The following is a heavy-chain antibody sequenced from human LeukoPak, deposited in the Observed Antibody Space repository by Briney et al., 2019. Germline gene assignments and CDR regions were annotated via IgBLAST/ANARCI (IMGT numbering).Heavy chain of an antibody. CDR2: IYHSGST. Sequence: ASETLSLTCTVSGYSISNNYYWDWIRQPPGKGLEWIGSIYHSGSTYYNPSLKSRVTISVDTSKNQFSLKLSSVTAADTAVYYCASGPGGSSSNWFDPWGQGTLVTVSS. CDR1: GYSISNNYY. J-gene: IGHJ5*02. V-gene: IGHV4-38-2*02. CDR3: ASGPGGSSSNWFDP. D-gene: IGHD6-13*01.